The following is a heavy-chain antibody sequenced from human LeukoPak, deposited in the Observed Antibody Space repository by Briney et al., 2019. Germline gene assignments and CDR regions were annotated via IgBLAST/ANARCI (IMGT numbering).Heavy chain of an antibody. CDR3: ARDITSSGWFSPFDP. Sequence: ASVKVSCKASGYTFTGYYMHWVRQAPGQGLEWMGWINPNSGGTNYAQKFQGRVTMTRDTSISTAYMELSRLRSDDTAVYYCARDITSSGWFSPFDPWGQGTLVTASS. CDR2: INPNSGGT. J-gene: IGHJ5*02. V-gene: IGHV1-2*02. CDR1: GYTFTGYY. D-gene: IGHD6-19*01.